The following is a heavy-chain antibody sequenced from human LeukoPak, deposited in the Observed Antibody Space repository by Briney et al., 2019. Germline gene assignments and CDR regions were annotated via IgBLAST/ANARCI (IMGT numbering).Heavy chain of an antibody. Sequence: SEPLSLTCAVYGGSFSGYYWRWIRQPPGKGLEWIGSVYHSGSTFYNPSLKSRVTISADTSKNQFSLTLTSVSAADTAVYYCARPQGATAMVAFHIWGQGTMVTVSS. CDR3: ARPQGATAMVAFHI. CDR1: GGSFSGYY. J-gene: IGHJ3*02. V-gene: IGHV4-34*01. CDR2: VYHSGST. D-gene: IGHD2-2*01.